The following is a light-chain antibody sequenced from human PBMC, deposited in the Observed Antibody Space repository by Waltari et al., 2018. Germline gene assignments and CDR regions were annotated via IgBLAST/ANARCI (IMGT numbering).Light chain of an antibody. CDR1: ELPKQY. Sequence: SYELTQPPSVSVSPGQTARITCSGDELPKQYAFWYRKKPGQAPELLIYKDTERPSGIPERVSASSSGTTVTLTITGVQPEDEADYYCQSADSTNTYWVFGGGTKLTVL. V-gene: IGLV3-25*03. J-gene: IGLJ2*01. CDR2: KDT. CDR3: QSADSTNTYWV.